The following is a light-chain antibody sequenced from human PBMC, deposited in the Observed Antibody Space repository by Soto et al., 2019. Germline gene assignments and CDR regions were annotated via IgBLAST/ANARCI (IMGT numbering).Light chain of an antibody. V-gene: IGKV1-39*01. CDR3: QQSYSTPRT. J-gene: IGKJ3*01. CDR2: AAS. CDR1: QSISSY. Sequence: DIQMTQSPSSLSASVGDRVTITCRASQSISSYLNWYQQKPGKAPKLLIYAASSLQSGVPSRFSGSGSRTDFTLTISSLQPEYFATYYCQQSYSTPRTFGPGTKVDIK.